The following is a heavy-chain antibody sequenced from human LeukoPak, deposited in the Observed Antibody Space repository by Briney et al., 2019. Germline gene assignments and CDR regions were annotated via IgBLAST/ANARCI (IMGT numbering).Heavy chain of an antibody. CDR3: AKLSQITIFGGGDY. CDR2: ISGSGGST. V-gene: IGHV3-23*01. D-gene: IGHD3-3*01. Sequence: GGSLRLSCAASGFTFSSYAMSWVRQAPGKGLEWVSAISGSGGSTYYADSVKGRFTISRDNSKNTLYLQMNSLRAEDTAVYYCAKLSQITIFGGGDYWGQGTLVTVSS. J-gene: IGHJ4*02. CDR1: GFTFSSYA.